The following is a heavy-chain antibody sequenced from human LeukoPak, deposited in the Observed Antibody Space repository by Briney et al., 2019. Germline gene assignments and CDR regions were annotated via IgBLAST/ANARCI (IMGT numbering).Heavy chain of an antibody. CDR3: AKNLRITMVRGVYYYYGMDV. D-gene: IGHD3-10*01. Sequence: QAGGSLRLSCAASGFTFSSYAMSWVRQAPGKGLEWVSAISGSGGSTYYADSVKGRFTISRDNSKNTLYLQMNSLRAEDTAVYYCAKNLRITMVRGVYYYYGMDVWGQGTTVTVSS. CDR2: ISGSGGST. J-gene: IGHJ6*02. V-gene: IGHV3-23*01. CDR1: GFTFSSYA.